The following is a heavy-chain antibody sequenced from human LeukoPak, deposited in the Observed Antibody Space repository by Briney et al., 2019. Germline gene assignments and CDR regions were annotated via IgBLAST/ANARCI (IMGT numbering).Heavy chain of an antibody. CDR2: INPNSGGT. V-gene: IGHV1-2*02. CDR3: ARLFYNSDYYFDY. J-gene: IGHJ4*02. CDR1: GYTFTGYY. D-gene: IGHD1-1*01. Sequence: ASVKVSCKASGYTFTGYYMHWVRQAPGQGLEWMGWINPNSGGTNYAQKFQGRVTMTRDTSISTAYMELSRLRSDDTAVYYCARLFYNSDYYFDYWGQGTLVTVSS.